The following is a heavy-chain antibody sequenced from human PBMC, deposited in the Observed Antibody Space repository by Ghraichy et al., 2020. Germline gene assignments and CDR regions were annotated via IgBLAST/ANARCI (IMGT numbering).Heavy chain of an antibody. CDR3: GITGDYSDY. CDR1: GFTFSSYW. J-gene: IGHJ4*02. V-gene: IGHV3-7*01. D-gene: IGHD5-24*01. CDR2: IKQVGSEK. Sequence: GALRLSCAASGFTFSSYWMSWVRQAPGKGLEWVANIKQVGSEKYYVDSVKGRFTISRDNAKNSLYLQMNSLRAEDTAVYYCGITGDYSDYWGQGTLVTVSS.